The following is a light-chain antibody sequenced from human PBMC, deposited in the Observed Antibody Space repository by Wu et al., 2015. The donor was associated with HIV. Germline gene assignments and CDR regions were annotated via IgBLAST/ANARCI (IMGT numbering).Light chain of an antibody. CDR2: AAS. V-gene: IGKV1-12*01. Sequence: DIQMTQSPSSVSASVGDRVTITCRASQGIDRRLAWYQQKPGKAPNLLIYAASSLQSGVPSRFSGSGSGTEFTLTISSLQPEDFATYYCQQADSSPYSFGQGTKLEIK. CDR3: QQADSSPYS. J-gene: IGKJ2*03. CDR1: QGIDRR.